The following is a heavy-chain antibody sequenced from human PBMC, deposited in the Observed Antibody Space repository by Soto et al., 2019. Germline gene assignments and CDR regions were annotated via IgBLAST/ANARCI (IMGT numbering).Heavy chain of an antibody. CDR2: ISGYNGKT. Sequence: GASVKVSCKASGYTFTKDGISWVRQAPGQGLEWMGWISGYNGKTNYAQKFQGRVTMTTDTSTSTAYMELRSLRSDDTAVYYCARVWLNRYYFNYWGQGTLVTVSS. J-gene: IGHJ4*02. V-gene: IGHV1-18*01. CDR3: ARVWLNRYYFNY. CDR1: GYTFTKDG. D-gene: IGHD3-22*01.